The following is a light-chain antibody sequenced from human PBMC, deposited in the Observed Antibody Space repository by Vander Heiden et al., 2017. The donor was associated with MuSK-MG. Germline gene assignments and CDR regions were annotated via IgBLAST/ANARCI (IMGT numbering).Light chain of an antibody. Sequence: SYVLTQSPSVSVAPGMTARISCGGDSIWSKSVHWYQQKPGQAPVLVVYDDGDRPSGIPERFSGSNSGNTATLTITRVEAGDEADYYCQVWDGSSGHVFGSGTKVT. J-gene: IGLJ1*01. CDR2: DDG. CDR1: SIWSKS. CDR3: QVWDGSSGHV. V-gene: IGLV3-21*03.